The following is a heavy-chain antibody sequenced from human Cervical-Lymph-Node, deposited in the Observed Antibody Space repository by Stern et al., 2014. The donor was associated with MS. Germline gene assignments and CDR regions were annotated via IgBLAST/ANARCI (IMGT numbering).Heavy chain of an antibody. CDR1: GFTFSSYG. D-gene: IGHD6-19*01. Sequence: VQLVESGGGVVQPGRSLRLSCAASGFTFSSYGMHWVRQAPGKGLEWVAVIWYDGSNKYYADSVKGRFTISRDNSKNTLYLQMNSLRAEDTAVYYCARVPYSSGSYFDYWGQGTLVTVSS. J-gene: IGHJ4*02. V-gene: IGHV3-33*01. CDR3: ARVPYSSGSYFDY. CDR2: IWYDGSNK.